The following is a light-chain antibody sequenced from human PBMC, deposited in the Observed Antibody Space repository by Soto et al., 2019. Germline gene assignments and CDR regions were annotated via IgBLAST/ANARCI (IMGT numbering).Light chain of an antibody. V-gene: IGKV3-20*01. CDR3: QQYGSSPWT. CDR2: GAS. CDR1: QIVSSSY. J-gene: IGKJ1*01. Sequence: EIVLTQSPGTLSLSPGERATLSCRANQIVSSSYLAWYQQKPGQAPRLLIYGASSRATGVPDRFSGSGSGTDFTLTISRLEPEDLAVYYCQQYGSSPWTFGQGTKVEIK.